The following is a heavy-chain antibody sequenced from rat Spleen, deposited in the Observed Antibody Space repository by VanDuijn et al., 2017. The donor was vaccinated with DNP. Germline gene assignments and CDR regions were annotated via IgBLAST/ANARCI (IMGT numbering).Heavy chain of an antibody. J-gene: IGHJ2*01. CDR1: GFTFTDYS. D-gene: IGHD1-6*01. Sequence: EVQLVVTGGGLVQPGRSMKLSCAASGFTFTDYSMAWVLQAPTKGLEWVACMSPTTRSSYYRDSVKGRFTVSRDDATSTLYLQMDSLRSEDTATYYCTTGVYYGPQRDYWGQGVMVTVSS. CDR3: TTGVYYGPQRDY. V-gene: IGHV5-27*01. CDR2: MSPTTRSS.